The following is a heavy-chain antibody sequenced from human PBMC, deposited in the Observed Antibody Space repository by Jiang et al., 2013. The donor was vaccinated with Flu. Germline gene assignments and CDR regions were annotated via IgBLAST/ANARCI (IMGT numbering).Heavy chain of an antibody. V-gene: IGHV3-23*01. CDR2: ISGSGGST. D-gene: IGHD3-9*01. CDR1: GFTFSSYA. J-gene: IGHJ4*02. Sequence: SCAASGFTFSSYAMSWVRQAPGKGLEWVSAISGSGGSTYYADSVKGRFTISRDNSKNTLYLQMNSLRAEDTAVYYCAKDAKYYDIGGGDYWGQGTLVTVSS. CDR3: AKDAKYYDIGGGDY.